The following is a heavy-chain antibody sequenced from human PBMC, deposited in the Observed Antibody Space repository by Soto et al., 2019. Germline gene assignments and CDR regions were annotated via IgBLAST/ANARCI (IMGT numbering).Heavy chain of an antibody. Sequence: QVHLQQWGAGLLKPSETLSLTCGVYGGSLRGSYWSWIRQPPGKALEWLGKVTHSGSATFNPSLKSSVSGAVDTSDNQLSLKLTSVTDADTAVYYCARGHIPVYGPVPDYFDSWGQGTLVTVSS. V-gene: IGHV4-34*02. J-gene: IGHJ4*02. D-gene: IGHD2-21*01. CDR2: VTHSGSA. CDR3: ARGHIPVYGPVPDYFDS. CDR1: GGSLRGSY.